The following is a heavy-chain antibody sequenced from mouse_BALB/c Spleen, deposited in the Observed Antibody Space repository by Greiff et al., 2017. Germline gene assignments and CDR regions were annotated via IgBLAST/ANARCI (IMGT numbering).Heavy chain of an antibody. CDR1: GYSITSDYA. CDR3: ARRDYGSSYYYAMDY. J-gene: IGHJ4*01. D-gene: IGHD1-1*01. Sequence: ESGPGLVKPSQSLSLTCTVTGYSITSDYAWNWIRQFPGNKLEWMGYISYSGSTSYNPSLKSRISITRDTSKNQFFLQLNSVTTEDTATYYCARRDYGSSYYYAMDYWGQGTSVTVSS. CDR2: ISYSGST. V-gene: IGHV3-2*02.